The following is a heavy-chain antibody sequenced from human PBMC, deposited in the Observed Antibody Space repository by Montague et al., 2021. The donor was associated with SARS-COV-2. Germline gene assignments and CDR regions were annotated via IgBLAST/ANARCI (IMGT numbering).Heavy chain of an antibody. J-gene: IGHJ4*02. CDR3: ARIPVGSKYYFDF. Sequence: CAISGDSVTVTWNTGAERKRTRSNAIQANRTTDDCCKRNNDYAESVKSRITIDPDTSKHQFSLHLNSVTPEDTAVYYCARIPVGSKYYFDFWGQGTLVTVSS. D-gene: IGHD2-2*01. CDR1: GDSVTVTWNT. V-gene: IGHV6-1*01. CDR2: TDDCCKRNN.